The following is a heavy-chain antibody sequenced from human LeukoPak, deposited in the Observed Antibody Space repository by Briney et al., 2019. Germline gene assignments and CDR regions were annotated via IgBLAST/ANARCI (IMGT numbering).Heavy chain of an antibody. Sequence: APVKVSCKASGYTFTGYYMHWVRQAPGQGLEWMGWINPNSGGTNYAQKFQGRVTMTRDTSISTAYMELSRLRSDDTAVYYCARASTIFGVVIGYWGQGTLVTVSS. D-gene: IGHD3-3*01. CDR1: GYTFTGYY. CDR3: ARASTIFGVVIGY. CDR2: INPNSGGT. J-gene: IGHJ4*02. V-gene: IGHV1-2*02.